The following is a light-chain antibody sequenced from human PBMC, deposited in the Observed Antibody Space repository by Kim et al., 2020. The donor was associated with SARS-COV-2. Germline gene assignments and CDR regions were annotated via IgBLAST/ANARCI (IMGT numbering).Light chain of an antibody. Sequence: DIQMTQSPSTLSASAGDRVTITCRASQSISNWLAWYQQKPGKAPKLLIYKASNLQSGVPSRFSGSGSGTEFSLTISSLQPDDFATYHCQQYNDYPLTFGGGTKVDIK. V-gene: IGKV1-5*03. CDR2: KAS. CDR3: QQYNDYPLT. CDR1: QSISNW. J-gene: IGKJ4*01.